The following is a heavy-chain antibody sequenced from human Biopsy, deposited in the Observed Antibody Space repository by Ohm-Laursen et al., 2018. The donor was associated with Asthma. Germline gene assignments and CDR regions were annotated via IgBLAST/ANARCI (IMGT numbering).Heavy chain of an antibody. CDR1: GFTFSGHT. V-gene: IGHV3-21*01. D-gene: IGHD7-27*01. CDR2: ITSSSSYI. CDR3: ARDAPTGGYIDY. Sequence: SLRLSFAPSGFTFSGHTMNWVRQAPAKRREWVSSITSSSSYIFYADSVKGRFTISRDNPRNSLYLQMNSLRAEDTAVYYCARDAPTGGYIDYWGLGTLVTVSS. J-gene: IGHJ4*02.